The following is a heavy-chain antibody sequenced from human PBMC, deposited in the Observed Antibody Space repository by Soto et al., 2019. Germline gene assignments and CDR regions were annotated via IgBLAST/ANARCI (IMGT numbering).Heavy chain of an antibody. CDR3: AKAPNYYYDPWAYYFDY. CDR2: ISYDGSNK. CDR1: GFTFSSYG. V-gene: IGHV3-30*18. Sequence: PGGSLRLSCAASGFTFSSYGMHWVRQAPGKGLEWVAVISYDGSNKYYADSVKGQFTISRDNSKNTLYLQMNSLRAEDTAVYYCAKAPNYYYDPWAYYFDYWGQGTLVTVSS. D-gene: IGHD3-22*01. J-gene: IGHJ4*02.